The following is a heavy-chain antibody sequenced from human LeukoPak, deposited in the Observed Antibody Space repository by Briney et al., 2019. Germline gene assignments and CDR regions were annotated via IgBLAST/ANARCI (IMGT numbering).Heavy chain of an antibody. CDR3: ARNLGSSSPDSDF. D-gene: IGHD6-6*01. CDR2: ISSSSSTI. CDR1: GFTFSSYA. J-gene: IGHJ4*02. Sequence: GGSLRLSCAASGFTFSSYAMSWVRQAPGKGLEWVSYISSSSSTIYYADSVKGRFTISRDNAKNSLYLQMNSLRAEDTAVYYCARNLGSSSPDSDFWGQGTLVTVSS. V-gene: IGHV3-48*01.